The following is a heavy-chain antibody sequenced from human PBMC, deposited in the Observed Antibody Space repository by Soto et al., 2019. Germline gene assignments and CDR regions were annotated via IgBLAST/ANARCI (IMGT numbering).Heavy chain of an antibody. CDR1: NYAISSGFF. D-gene: IGHD1-26*01. J-gene: IGHJ4*02. Sequence: PSETLSLTCAVSNYAISSGFFWAWIRQPPGRGLEWIGSIYHTGDTHYNPSLRSQFTMSVDTSKNQFSLKLTSLTAADTAIYFCARATTSLDTWGQEILLPISS. CDR2: IYHTGDT. V-gene: IGHV4-38-2*01. CDR3: ARATTSLDT.